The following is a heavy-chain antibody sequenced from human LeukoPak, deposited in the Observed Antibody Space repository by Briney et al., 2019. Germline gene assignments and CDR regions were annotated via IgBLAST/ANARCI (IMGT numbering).Heavy chain of an antibody. CDR2: ISAYNGNT. J-gene: IGHJ3*02. CDR3: AREFEVTPAFDI. Sequence: ASVKVSCKASGYTFTSYGISWVRQAPGQGLECMGWISAYNGNTNYAQKLQGRVTMTTDTSTSTAYMELRSLRSDDTAVYYCAREFEVTPAFDIWGQGTMVTVSS. V-gene: IGHV1-18*01. D-gene: IGHD5-18*01. CDR1: GYTFTSYG.